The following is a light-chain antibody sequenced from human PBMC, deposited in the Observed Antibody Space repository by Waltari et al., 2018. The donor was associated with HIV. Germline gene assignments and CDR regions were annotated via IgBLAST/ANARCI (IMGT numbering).Light chain of an antibody. CDR3: CSYAGSSTWV. CDR2: EVT. V-gene: IGLV2-23*02. Sequence: QSALTQPASVSGSPGQSITLPCTGTSSDVESYNFVSWYQQHPGKAPKLMLYEVTKRPSVVSNRFSGSKSGNTASLTISGLQAEDEADYYCCSYAGSSTWVFGGGTKLTVL. J-gene: IGLJ3*02. CDR1: SSDVESYNF.